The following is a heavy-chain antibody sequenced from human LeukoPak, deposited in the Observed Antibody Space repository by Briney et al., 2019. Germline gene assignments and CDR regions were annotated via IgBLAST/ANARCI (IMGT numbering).Heavy chain of an antibody. CDR1: GASISSSNYY. D-gene: IGHD3-10*01. CDR3: ARHTKYYYGSGPFRDWFDP. Sequence: SETLSLTCAVSGASISSSNYYWGWVRQSPGKGLEWIGNIYSSGNTYYNASLKSRVTMYIDTSKNQFSLKLSSVTAADTAVYYCARHTKYYYGSGPFRDWFDPWGQGTLVTVSS. J-gene: IGHJ5*02. V-gene: IGHV4-39*01. CDR2: IYSSGNT.